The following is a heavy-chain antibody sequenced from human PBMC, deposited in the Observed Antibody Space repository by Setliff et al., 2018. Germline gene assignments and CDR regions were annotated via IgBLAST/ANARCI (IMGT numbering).Heavy chain of an antibody. Sequence: SETLSLTCAVSGGSISSYYWNWIRQPPGKGLEWIGSIYRTGTTHYNPSLKSRVTISVDTSKNQFSLKLSSVTAADTAVYYCARGRITIFGVVIPFDYWGQGTLVTVSS. CDR3: ARGRITIFGVVIPFDY. J-gene: IGHJ4*02. CDR2: IYRTGTT. CDR1: GGSISSYY. D-gene: IGHD3-3*01. V-gene: IGHV4-59*12.